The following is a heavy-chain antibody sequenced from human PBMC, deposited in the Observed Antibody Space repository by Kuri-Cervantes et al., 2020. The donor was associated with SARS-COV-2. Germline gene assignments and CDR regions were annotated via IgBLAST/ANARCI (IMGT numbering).Heavy chain of an antibody. CDR3: ARSGPGAISREDGALDI. V-gene: IGHV1-45*02. CDR2: ITPFNGNT. CDR1: GVSFDYRF. D-gene: IGHD5-24*01. J-gene: IGHJ3*02. Sequence: SVKVSCKASGVSFDYRFLHWVRQAPGQALEWMGWITPFNGNTNYAQRFQDRVTITRDRSMSTAYMGLSSLRFEDTAMYYCARSGPGAISREDGALDIWGQGTMVTVSS.